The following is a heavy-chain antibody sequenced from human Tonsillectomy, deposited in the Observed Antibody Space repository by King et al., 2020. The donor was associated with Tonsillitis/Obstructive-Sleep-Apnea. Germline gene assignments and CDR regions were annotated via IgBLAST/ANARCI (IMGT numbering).Heavy chain of an antibody. V-gene: IGHV3-7*01. CDR1: GFTFSSYW. Sequence: QLVQSGGGLVQPGGSLRLSCAASGFTFSSYWMSWVRQAPGKGLEWVANIKQDGSEKYYVDSVKGRFTISRDNAKNSLYLQMNSLRAVDTAVYYCAREEGNYYYYMDVWGKGTTVTVSS. J-gene: IGHJ6*03. CDR2: IKQDGSEK. D-gene: IGHD3-10*01. CDR3: AREEGNYYYYMDV.